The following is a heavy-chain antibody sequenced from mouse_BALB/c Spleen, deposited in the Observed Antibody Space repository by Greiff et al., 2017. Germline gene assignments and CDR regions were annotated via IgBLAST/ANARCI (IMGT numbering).Heavy chain of an antibody. CDR3: NDRYDYYAMDY. CDR2: IDPANGNT. CDR1: GFNIKDTY. V-gene: IGHV14-3*02. J-gene: IGHJ4*01. Sequence: EVQLQQSGAELVKPGASVKLSCTASGFNIKDTYMHWVKQRPEQGLEWIGRIDPANGNTKYDPKFQGKATITADTSSNTAYLQLSSLTSEDTAVYYCNDRYDYYAMDYWGQGTSVTVSS. D-gene: IGHD2-14*01.